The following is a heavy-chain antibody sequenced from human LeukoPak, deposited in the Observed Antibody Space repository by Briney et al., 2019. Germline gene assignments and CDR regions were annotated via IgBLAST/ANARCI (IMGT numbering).Heavy chain of an antibody. J-gene: IGHJ6*03. CDR2: ISYDGSNK. CDR1: GFTFSSYG. CDR3: AKELVVTAIFYYYYYMDV. Sequence: GGSLRLSCAASGFTFSSYGMHWVRQAPGKGLEWVAVISYDGSNKYYADSVKGRFTISRDNSKNTLYLQMNSLRAEDTAVYYCAKELVVTAIFYYYYYMDVWGKGTTVTISS. D-gene: IGHD2-21*02. V-gene: IGHV3-30*18.